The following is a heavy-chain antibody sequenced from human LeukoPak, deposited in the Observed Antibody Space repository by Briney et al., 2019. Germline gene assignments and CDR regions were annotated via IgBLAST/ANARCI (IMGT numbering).Heavy chain of an antibody. J-gene: IGHJ4*02. CDR3: ARDGTYTDYDPDFDI. CDR2: IKQDGSEK. V-gene: IGHV3-7*04. Sequence: GGPLRLSCAASGFTFSRFWMSWVRQAPGKGLEWVANIKQDGSEKYYVDSVKGRFTISRDNAKNSLYLQMNSLRAEDTAVFYCARDGTYTDYDPDFDIWGQGTLVTVSS. CDR1: GFTFSRFW. D-gene: IGHD5-12*01.